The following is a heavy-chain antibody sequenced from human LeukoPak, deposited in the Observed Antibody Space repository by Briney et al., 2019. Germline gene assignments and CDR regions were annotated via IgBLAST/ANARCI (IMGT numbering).Heavy chain of an antibody. CDR3: VKARRGTTTSYFDY. V-gene: IGHV3-9*01. D-gene: IGHD2/OR15-2a*01. CDR2: LSWDSGSI. CDR1: GFTFDDYG. J-gene: IGHJ4*02. Sequence: PGRSLRLSRAASGFTFDDYGMHWVRLIPGKGLEWVSGLSWDSGSIGYAASVKGRFTISRDNAKTSLYLQMDSLRIEDTALYYCVKARRGTTTSYFDYWGQGALVTVSS.